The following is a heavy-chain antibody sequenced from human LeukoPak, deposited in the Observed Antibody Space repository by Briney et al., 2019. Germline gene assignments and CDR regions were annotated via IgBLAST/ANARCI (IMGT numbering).Heavy chain of an antibody. CDR2: ISYDGRGK. D-gene: IGHD5-12*01. CDR1: GFTFSGYA. V-gene: IGHV3-30*04. Sequence: GGSLRLSCAASGFTFSGYAMHWVRQAPGKGLESVTLISYDGRGKYYADCVKGRFTISRDNSENMLYLQMNSLRPEDTAVYYCARERSGYDHQYWGQGTLVTVSS. CDR3: ARERSGYDHQY. J-gene: IGHJ4*02.